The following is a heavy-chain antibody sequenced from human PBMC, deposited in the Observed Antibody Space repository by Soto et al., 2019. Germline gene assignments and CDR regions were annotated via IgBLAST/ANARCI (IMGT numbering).Heavy chain of an antibody. J-gene: IGHJ6*02. CDR1: GVPITTFY. CDR3: ARGQLLHYHYGLEV. D-gene: IGHD3-10*01. V-gene: IGHV4-59*07. CDR2: ISYGGST. Sequence: QVQLQESGPALVRPSDSLSLMCSVSGVPITTFYWSWIRQAPGKGLEYIGYISYGGSTHYNPALTSRVTISVDTANNECSLKLRSVTAADTDAYYCARGQLLHYHYGLEVWGQGTTVIV.